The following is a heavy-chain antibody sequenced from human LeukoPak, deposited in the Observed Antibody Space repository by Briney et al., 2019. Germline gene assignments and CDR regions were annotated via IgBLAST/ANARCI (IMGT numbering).Heavy chain of an antibody. CDR2: ISSSSSTI. D-gene: IGHD6-19*01. J-gene: IGHJ6*02. CDR1: GFTFSSYS. Sequence: PGGSLRLSCAASGFTFSSYSMNWVRQAPGKGLEWVSYISSSSSTIYYADSVKGRFTISRDNAKNSLYLQMNSLRAEDTAVYYCARGRSGWSPYYYYGMDVWGQGTTVTVSS. CDR3: ARGRSGWSPYYYYGMDV. V-gene: IGHV3-48*04.